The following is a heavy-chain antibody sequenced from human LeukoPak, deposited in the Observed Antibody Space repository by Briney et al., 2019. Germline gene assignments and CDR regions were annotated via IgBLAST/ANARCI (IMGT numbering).Heavy chain of an antibody. J-gene: IGHJ4*02. V-gene: IGHV1-18*04. CDR2: INTHKGNA. Sequence: ASVTVSCKTSSSTFITYGITWVRQAPGQGLEWMGWINTHKGNAYYAREFQDRVSMTTDASTTTAYMELRSLRSDDTAIYYCATYYSGSGSFTTQFDHWGQGTLVTVSS. D-gene: IGHD3-10*01. CDR1: SSTFITYG. CDR3: ATYYSGSGSFTTQFDH.